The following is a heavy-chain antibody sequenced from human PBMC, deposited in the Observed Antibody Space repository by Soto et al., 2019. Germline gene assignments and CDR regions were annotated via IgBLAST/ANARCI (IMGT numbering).Heavy chain of an antibody. CDR1: GYTFTSYG. CDR3: AGYSNDYYYYGMDV. V-gene: IGHV1-18*04. Sequence: ASVKVSCKVSGYTFTSYGISWVRQAPGQGLEWMGWISAYNGNTNYAQKLQGRVTMTTDTSTSTAYMALRSLRSDDTAVYYCAGYSNDYYYYGMDVWGQGTTVTVSS. J-gene: IGHJ6*02. D-gene: IGHD4-4*01. CDR2: ISAYNGNT.